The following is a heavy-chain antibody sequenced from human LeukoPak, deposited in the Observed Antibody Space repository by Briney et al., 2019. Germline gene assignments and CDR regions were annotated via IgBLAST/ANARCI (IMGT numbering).Heavy chain of an antibody. CDR2: IYYSGST. Sequence: SETLSLTCTVSGGSISSYYWSWIRQPPGKGLEWIGYIYYSGSTNYNPSLKSRVTISVDTSKNQFPLKLSSVTAADTAVYYCARGAFLEWLLYPNNWFDPWGQGTLVTVSS. CDR1: GGSISSYY. J-gene: IGHJ5*02. V-gene: IGHV4-59*01. D-gene: IGHD3-3*02. CDR3: ARGAFLEWLLYPNNWFDP.